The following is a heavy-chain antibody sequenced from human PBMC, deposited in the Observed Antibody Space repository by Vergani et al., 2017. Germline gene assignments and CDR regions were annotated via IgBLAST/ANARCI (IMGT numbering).Heavy chain of an antibody. CDR3: ANRRSDRYYYDSSGYYPFDY. J-gene: IGHJ4*02. CDR1: GFTVSSYS. V-gene: IGHV3-48*01. CDR2: ISASSRSI. Sequence: EVQLVESGGGFVPPGGSLRLSCEASGFTVSSYSITWIRQAPGKGLEWVSYISASSRSIYYADSVKGRFTISRDNAKNSLSLQMNSLRAEDTAVYYCANRRSDRYYYDSSGYYPFDYWGQGTLVTVSS. D-gene: IGHD3-22*01.